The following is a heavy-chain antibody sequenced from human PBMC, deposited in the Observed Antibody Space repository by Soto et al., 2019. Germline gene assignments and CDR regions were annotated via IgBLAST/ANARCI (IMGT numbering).Heavy chain of an antibody. CDR1: GGSISSYY. CDR3: ARSGSSWYPYWFDP. J-gene: IGHJ5*02. D-gene: IGHD6-13*01. Sequence: QVQLQESGPGLVKPSETLSLTCTVSGGSISSYYWSWIRQPPGKGLEWIGYIYYSGSTNYNPSLKSRVTISVDTSKNQFSLKLSSVIAADTAVYYCARSGSSWYPYWFDPWGQGTLVTVSS. CDR2: IYYSGST. V-gene: IGHV4-59*01.